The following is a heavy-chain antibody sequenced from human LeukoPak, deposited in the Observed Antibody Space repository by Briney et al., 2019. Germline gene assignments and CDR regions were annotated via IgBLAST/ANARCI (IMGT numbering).Heavy chain of an antibody. Sequence: VASVKVSCKASGYTFTSYYMHWVRQAPGQGLEWMGIINPSGGSTSYAQKFQGRVTMTRDMSTSTVYMELSSLRSEDTAVYYCARGRRRGYSNSGGNYYYYMDVWGKGTTVTVSS. V-gene: IGHV1-46*01. J-gene: IGHJ6*03. CDR3: ARGRRRGYSNSGGNYYYYMDV. CDR2: INPSGGST. D-gene: IGHD4-11*01. CDR1: GYTFTSYY.